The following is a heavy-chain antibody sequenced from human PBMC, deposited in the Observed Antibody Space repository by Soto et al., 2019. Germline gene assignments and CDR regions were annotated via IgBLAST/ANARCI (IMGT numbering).Heavy chain of an antibody. V-gene: IGHV3-23*01. CDR2: ISGSGGST. Sequence: EVQLLESGGGLVQPGGSLRLSCAASGFTFSSYVMSWVRQTPGKGLEWVSGISGSGGSTYSADSVKGRFTISRDNSKNTLYLHMNSLRADDTAVYYCAKDGLGIAVAAPRGYFDYWGQGILVTVSS. CDR1: GFTFSSYV. CDR3: AKDGLGIAVAAPRGYFDY. J-gene: IGHJ4*02. D-gene: IGHD6-19*01.